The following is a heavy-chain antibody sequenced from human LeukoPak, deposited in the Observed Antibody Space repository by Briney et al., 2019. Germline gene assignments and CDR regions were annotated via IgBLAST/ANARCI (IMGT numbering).Heavy chain of an antibody. CDR1: GFTFSSYA. CDR2: VSGSGDST. Sequence: GSLRLSCAASGFTFSSYAMSWVRQAPGKGLEWVSAVSGSGDSTYYADSVKGRFTISRDNSKNTLYLQMNSLRAEDTAVYYCAGSSGYYYIYLYYFDYWGQGTLVTVSS. V-gene: IGHV3-23*01. J-gene: IGHJ4*02. CDR3: AGSSGYYYIYLYYFDY. D-gene: IGHD3-22*01.